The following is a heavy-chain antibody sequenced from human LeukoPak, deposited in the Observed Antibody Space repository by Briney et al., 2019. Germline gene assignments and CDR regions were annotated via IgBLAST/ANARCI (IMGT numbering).Heavy chain of an antibody. CDR1: GFTFSSYS. V-gene: IGHV3-23*01. CDR2: ISGSGGST. D-gene: IGHD3-22*01. Sequence: GGSLRLSCAASGFTFSSYSMSWVRQAPGKGLEWVSSISGSGGSTYYADSVNGLFTISRDNTKNTLYLQMNSLRAEDTAVYYCAKESDDSSGYSFDYWGQGTLVTVSS. J-gene: IGHJ4*02. CDR3: AKESDDSSGYSFDY.